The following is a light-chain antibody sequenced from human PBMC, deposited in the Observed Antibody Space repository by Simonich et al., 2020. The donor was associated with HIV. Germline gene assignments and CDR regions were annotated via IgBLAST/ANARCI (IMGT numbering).Light chain of an antibody. CDR3: GTWDSSLSAVL. V-gene: IGLV1-51*01. J-gene: IGLJ2*01. Sequence: QSVLTQPPSVSAAPGQKVTISCSGSSSNIGNNYVSWYQQLPGTAPKILIYDNNKRPSGVPDRFSASKSGTSATLGITGLQTGDEADYYCGTWDSSLSAVLFGGGTKLTVL. CDR2: DNN. CDR1: SSNIGNNY.